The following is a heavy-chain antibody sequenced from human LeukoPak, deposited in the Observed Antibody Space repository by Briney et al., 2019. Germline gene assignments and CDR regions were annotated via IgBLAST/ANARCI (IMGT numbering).Heavy chain of an antibody. V-gene: IGHV4-59*08. D-gene: IGHD6-13*01. CDR2: IYYSGST. CDR1: GGSISSYY. Sequence: PSETLSLTCTVSGGSISSYYWSWIRQPPGKGLEWIGYIYYSGSTNYNPSLKSRVTISVDTSKNQFSLKLSSVTAADTAVYYCAKHRLDSSSWRKLRGFDYWGQGTLVTVSS. CDR3: AKHRLDSSSWRKLRGFDY. J-gene: IGHJ4*02.